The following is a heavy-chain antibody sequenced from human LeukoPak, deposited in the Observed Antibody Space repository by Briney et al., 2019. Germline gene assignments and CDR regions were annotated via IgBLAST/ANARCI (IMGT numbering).Heavy chain of an antibody. V-gene: IGHV3-23*01. CDR2: ISGSGGST. CDR1: GFTFSSYG. Sequence: GGSLRLSCAASGFTFSSYGMHRVRQAPGKGLEWVSAISGSGGSTYYADSVKGRFTISRDNSKNTLYLQMNSLRAEDTAVYYCAKGSWMDYYDSSGYPPFDYWGQGTLVTVSS. CDR3: AKGSWMDYYDSSGYPPFDY. D-gene: IGHD3-22*01. J-gene: IGHJ4*02.